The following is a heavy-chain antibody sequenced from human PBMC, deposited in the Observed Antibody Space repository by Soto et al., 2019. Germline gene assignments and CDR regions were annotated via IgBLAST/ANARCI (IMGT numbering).Heavy chain of an antibody. J-gene: IGHJ6*02. CDR1: GGTFSSYA. D-gene: IGHD3-10*01. CDR3: ARVGTMVRGVITYYDGMDV. CDR2: IIPIFGTA. Sequence: QVQLVQSGAEVKKPGSSVKVSCKASGGTFSSYAISWVRQAPGQGLEWMGGIIPIFGTANYAQKFQGRVTITADESTSTAYMELSSLRSDDTAVYYCARVGTMVRGVITYYDGMDVWGQGTTVTVSS. V-gene: IGHV1-69*01.